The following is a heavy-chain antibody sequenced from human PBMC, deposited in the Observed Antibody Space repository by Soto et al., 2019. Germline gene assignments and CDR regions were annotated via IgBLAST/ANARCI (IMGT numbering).Heavy chain of an antibody. D-gene: IGHD1-26*01. J-gene: IGHJ4*02. CDR1: GGSISSYY. Sequence: SETLSLTCTVSGGSISSYYGSWIRQPPGKGLEWIGYIYYSGSTNYNPSLKSRVTISVDTSKNQFSLKLSSVTAADTAVYYCARGSPGDFDYWSQGTLVTVSS. V-gene: IGHV4-59*01. CDR2: IYYSGST. CDR3: ARGSPGDFDY.